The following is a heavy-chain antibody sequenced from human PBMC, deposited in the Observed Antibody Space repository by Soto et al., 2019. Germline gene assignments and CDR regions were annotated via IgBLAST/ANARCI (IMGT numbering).Heavy chain of an antibody. CDR2: IYYSGST. Sequence: SETLSLTCTVSGGSISSSSYYWGWIRQPPGKGLEWIGSIYYSGSTYYNPSLKSRVTISVDTSKNQFSLKLSSVTAADTAVYYCARGAQIWVYWGQGTLVTVSS. CDR3: ARGAQIWVY. CDR1: GGSISSSSYY. V-gene: IGHV4-39*01. D-gene: IGHD3-16*01. J-gene: IGHJ4*02.